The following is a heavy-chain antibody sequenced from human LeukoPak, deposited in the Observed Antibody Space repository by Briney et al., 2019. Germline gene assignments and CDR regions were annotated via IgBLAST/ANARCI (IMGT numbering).Heavy chain of an antibody. J-gene: IGHJ5*02. CDR2: NSSSGSTI. D-gene: IGHD2-2*01. V-gene: IGHV3-48*03. CDR1: GFTFSSYE. Sequence: PGGSLRLSCAASGFTFSSYEMNWVRQAPGKGLEWVSYNSSSGSTIYYADSVKGRFTISRDNAKNSLYLQMNSLRAEDTAVYYCARGQDIVVVPAAIVYNWFDPWGQGTLVTVSS. CDR3: ARGQDIVVVPAAIVYNWFDP.